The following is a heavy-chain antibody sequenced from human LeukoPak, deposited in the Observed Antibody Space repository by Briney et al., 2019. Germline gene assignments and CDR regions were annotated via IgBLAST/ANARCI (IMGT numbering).Heavy chain of an antibody. D-gene: IGHD4-11*01. CDR2: INHSGST. Sequence: PSETLSLTCAVCGGSFSGYYWSWIRQPPGKGLEWIGEINHSGSTNYNPSLKSRVTISVDTSKNQFSLKLSSVTAADTAVYYCAIYSDRFDYWGQGTLVTVSS. CDR1: GGSFSGYY. V-gene: IGHV4-34*01. J-gene: IGHJ4*02. CDR3: AIYSDRFDY.